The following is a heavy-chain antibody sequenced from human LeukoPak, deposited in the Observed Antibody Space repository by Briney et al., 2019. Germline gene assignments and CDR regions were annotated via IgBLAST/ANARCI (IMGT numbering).Heavy chain of an antibody. V-gene: IGHV3-74*01. CDR1: GFTFSSYW. D-gene: IGHD1-26*01. J-gene: IGHJ3*02. CDR2: INSDGSST. CDR3: ARARLVGANDAFDI. Sequence: GGSLRLSCAASGFTFSSYWMHWVRQAPGEGLVWVSRINSDGSSTSYADSVKGRFTISRDNAKNTLYLQMNSLSAEDTAVYYCARARLVGANDAFDIWGQGTMVTVSS.